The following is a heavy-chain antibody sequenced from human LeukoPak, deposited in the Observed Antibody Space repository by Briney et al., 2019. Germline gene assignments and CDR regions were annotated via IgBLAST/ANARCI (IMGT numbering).Heavy chain of an antibody. J-gene: IGHJ4*02. V-gene: IGHV3-23*01. D-gene: IGHD3-22*01. CDR1: GFTFSTYA. CDR2: ISGCGDST. Sequence: PGGSLRLSCAASGFTFSTYAVTWVRQAPGKGLEWVSTISGCGDSTYYADSVKGRFTISRDNSKDTLYLQMSSVRVDDTAVYYCARDRGRYYDSRGFYWGYYFDCWGQGILVTVST. CDR3: ARDRGRYYDSRGFYWGYYFDC.